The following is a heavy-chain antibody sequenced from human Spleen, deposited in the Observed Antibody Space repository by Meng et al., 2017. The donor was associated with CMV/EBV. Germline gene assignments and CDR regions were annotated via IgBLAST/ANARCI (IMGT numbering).Heavy chain of an antibody. D-gene: IGHD3-10*01. CDR3: ARYAWHSMVPFDY. Sequence: QGKPQQGGAGLVKAPETLALTCAVYGGSLSGYDWRWIPQTPGKGLEWIGEINHSGSTNYNPSHKSRVTISVDTSKNQFSLKLSSVTAAATAVYYCARYAWHSMVPFDYWGQGTLVTVSS. CDR2: INHSGST. CDR1: GGSLSGYD. V-gene: IGHV4-34*01. J-gene: IGHJ4*02.